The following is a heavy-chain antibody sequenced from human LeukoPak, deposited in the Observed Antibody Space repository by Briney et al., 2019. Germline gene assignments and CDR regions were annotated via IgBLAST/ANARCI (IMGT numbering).Heavy chain of an antibody. CDR1: GGTFSSYA. CDR3: AGPGAVVAAHYGMDV. J-gene: IGHJ6*04. CDR2: IIPIFGTA. V-gene: IGHV1-69*06. D-gene: IGHD2-15*01. Sequence: GASVKVSCKASGGTFSSYAISWVRQAPGQGLERMGGIIPIFGTANYAQKFQGRVTITADKSTSTAYMELSSLRSEDTAVYYCAGPGAVVAAHYGMDVWGKGTTVTVSS.